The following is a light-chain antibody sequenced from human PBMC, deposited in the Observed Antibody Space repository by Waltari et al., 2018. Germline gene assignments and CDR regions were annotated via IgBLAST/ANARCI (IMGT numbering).Light chain of an antibody. CDR2: QDS. V-gene: IGLV3-1*01. CDR3: QAWDSSTPV. Sequence: SYELTQPPSVSVSPGQTASITCSGDKLGDKYACWYQQKPGQSPVLVIYQDSKWPSGIPERFSGSNSGNTATLTISGTQAMDEADYYCQAWDSSTPVFGTGTKVTVL. CDR1: KLGDKY. J-gene: IGLJ1*01.